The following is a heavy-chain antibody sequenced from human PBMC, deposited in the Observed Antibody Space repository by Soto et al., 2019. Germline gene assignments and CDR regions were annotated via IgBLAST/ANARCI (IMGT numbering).Heavy chain of an antibody. CDR2: IYPGDSDT. J-gene: IGHJ6*02. CDR3: ARLYYYDSSGYSPRVYYYYYGMDV. V-gene: IGHV5-51*01. CDR1: GYSFTSYW. D-gene: IGHD3-22*01. Sequence: GESLKISCKGSGYSFTSYWIGWVRQMPGKGLEWMGIIYPGDSDTRYSPSFQGQVTISADKSISTAYLQWSSLKASDTAMYYCARLYYYDSSGYSPRVYYYYYGMDVWGQGTTVTVSS.